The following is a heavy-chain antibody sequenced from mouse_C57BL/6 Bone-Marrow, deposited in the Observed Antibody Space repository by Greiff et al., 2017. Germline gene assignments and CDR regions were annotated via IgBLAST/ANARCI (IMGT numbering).Heavy chain of an antibody. D-gene: IGHD2-1*01. CDR2: IYPGSGST. Sequence: QVQLQQPGAELVKPGASVKMSCKASGYTFTSYWITWVKQRPGQGLEWIGDIYPGSGSTNYNEKFKSKATLPVDTSSSTAYMQLSSLTSEDSAVYYCARGGIYYGNYGFAYWGQGTLVTVSA. CDR1: GYTFTSYW. V-gene: IGHV1-55*01. J-gene: IGHJ3*01. CDR3: ARGGIYYGNYGFAY.